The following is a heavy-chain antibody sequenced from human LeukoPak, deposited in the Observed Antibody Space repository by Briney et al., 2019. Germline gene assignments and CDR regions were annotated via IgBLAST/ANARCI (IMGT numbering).Heavy chain of an antibody. V-gene: IGHV3-21*06. CDR2: ISSSSKYI. Sequence: PGGSVRLSCAASGFNFSDYNMNWARQAPGKGLEWVSVISSSSKYIYYADSVKGRFTISRDNAKNSLYLQMNSLRAEDTAVYYCARVSTAVSLAIDYWGQGTLVTVST. J-gene: IGHJ4*02. CDR1: GFNFSDYN. D-gene: IGHD6-13*01. CDR3: ARVSTAVSLAIDY.